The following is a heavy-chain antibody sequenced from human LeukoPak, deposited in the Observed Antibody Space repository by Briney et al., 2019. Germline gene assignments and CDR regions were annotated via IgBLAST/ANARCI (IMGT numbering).Heavy chain of an antibody. D-gene: IGHD3-3*01. Sequence: ASVKVSCKASGYTFTSYDINWVRQATGQALEWMGWMNPNSGNTGYAQKFQGRVTMTRNTSISTAYMELSSLRSEDTAVYYCARGRLEWLLLSPRRFGFDYWGQGTLVTVSS. V-gene: IGHV1-8*01. CDR3: ARGRLEWLLLSPRRFGFDY. CDR1: GYTFTSYD. J-gene: IGHJ4*02. CDR2: MNPNSGNT.